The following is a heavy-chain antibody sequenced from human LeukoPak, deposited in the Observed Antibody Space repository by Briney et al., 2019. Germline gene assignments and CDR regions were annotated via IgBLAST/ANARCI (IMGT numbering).Heavy chain of an antibody. Sequence: ESGPTLVNPTQTLTLTCTFSGFSLSTSGVGVGWIRQPPGKALEWLALIYWNDDKRYSPFLKSRFTITKDTSKNQVVLTMTNMDPVDTATYYCAVRGYSSSSGSNWFDPWGQGTLVTVSS. D-gene: IGHD6-6*01. CDR2: IYWNDDK. V-gene: IGHV2-5*01. J-gene: IGHJ5*02. CDR3: AVRGYSSSSGSNWFDP. CDR1: GFSLSTSGVG.